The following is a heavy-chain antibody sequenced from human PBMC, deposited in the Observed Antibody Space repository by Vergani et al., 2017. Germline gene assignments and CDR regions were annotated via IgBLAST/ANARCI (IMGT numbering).Heavy chain of an antibody. J-gene: IGHJ4*02. V-gene: IGHV1-46*03. D-gene: IGHD3-9*01. Sequence: QVQVVQSGAEVKKSGASVKVSCKTSGYTFSNYYMHWVRQASGQGLEWMGIINPSGGHTNYAQKFQSRVTMTRDTSTSTVYMELSSLRSEDTAIYYCARGDYGILTGYRYWGQGTLVTVSA. CDR3: ARGDYGILTGYRY. CDR1: GYTFSNYY. CDR2: INPSGGHT.